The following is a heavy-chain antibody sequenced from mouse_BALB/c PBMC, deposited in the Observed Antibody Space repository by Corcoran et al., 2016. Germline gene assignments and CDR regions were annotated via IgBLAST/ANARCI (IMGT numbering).Heavy chain of an antibody. V-gene: IGHV14-1*02. CDR2: IDPENGNT. CDR3: ARGRALFAY. D-gene: IGHD3-1*01. Sequence: EVQLQQSGAELVRPGALVKLSCKASGFNIKDYYMHWVKQWPEQGLEWIGWIDPENGNTIYDPKFQGKASITADTSSNTAYMQLSSLTSEDTAVYYCARGRALFAYWGQGTLVTVSA. J-gene: IGHJ3*01. CDR1: GFNIKDYY.